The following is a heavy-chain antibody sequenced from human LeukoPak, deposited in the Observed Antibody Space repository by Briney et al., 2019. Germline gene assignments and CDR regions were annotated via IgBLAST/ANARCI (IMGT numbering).Heavy chain of an antibody. CDR1: GYSFTSYW. CDR3: ARHSRGAGDGFDY. V-gene: IGHV5-51*01. D-gene: IGHD2-21*02. CDR2: IYLGDSDT. J-gene: IGHJ4*02. Sequence: GESLKISCKGSGYSFTSYWIGWVRQMPGKGLEWMGIIYLGDSDTGYSPSFQGQVTISADKSINTVYLQWSSLKASDTAMYYCARHSRGAGDGFDYWGQGTLVTVSS.